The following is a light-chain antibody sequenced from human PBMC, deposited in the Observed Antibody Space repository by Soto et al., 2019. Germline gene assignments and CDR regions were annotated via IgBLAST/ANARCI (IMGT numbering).Light chain of an antibody. J-gene: IGLJ1*01. V-gene: IGLV2-8*01. CDR2: EVT. CDR3: SSYGGSNNFV. Sequence: QSALTQPPSASGSPGQSVTISCPGTSSDVGGYNFVSWYQHFPGKAPKLIIYEVTKRPSGVPDRFSGSKSGNTASLTVSGLQTDDEADYYCSSYGGSNNFVFGTGTKLTVL. CDR1: SSDVGGYNF.